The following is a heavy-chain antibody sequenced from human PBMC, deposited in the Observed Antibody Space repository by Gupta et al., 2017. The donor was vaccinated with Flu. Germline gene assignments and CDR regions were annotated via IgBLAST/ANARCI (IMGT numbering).Heavy chain of an antibody. J-gene: IGHJ4*02. V-gene: IGHV3-23*01. CDR3: ARSFWSGYYGSGGFDY. Sequence: EVQLLESGGGLVQPGGSLRLSCASSGFTFSSYAMSWVRQAPGKGLEVVSAISGSGGSTYYADSVKGRFTISRDNSKNTLYLQMNSLRPEDTAVYYCARSFWSGYYGSGGFDYWGQGTLVTVSS. CDR1: GFTFSSYA. CDR2: ISGSGGST. D-gene: IGHD3-3*01.